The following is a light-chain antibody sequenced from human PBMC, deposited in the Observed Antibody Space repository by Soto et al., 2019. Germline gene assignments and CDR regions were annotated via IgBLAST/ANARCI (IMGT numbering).Light chain of an antibody. CDR3: QQSYSSLFT. CDR1: QTISNY. J-gene: IGKJ3*01. Sequence: DIQMTQSPSSLSASVGDRVTITCRASQTISNYLNWYQQKPGKAPKVLIYAASSLQSGVPSRFSGSGSGTEFTLTISSLQPEEFATYYCQQSYSSLFTFGPGTKVDIK. CDR2: AAS. V-gene: IGKV1-39*01.